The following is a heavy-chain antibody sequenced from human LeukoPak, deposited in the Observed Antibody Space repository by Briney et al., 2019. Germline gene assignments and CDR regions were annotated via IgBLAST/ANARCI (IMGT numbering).Heavy chain of an antibody. J-gene: IGHJ4*02. CDR1: GGSISSYS. CDR2: IYHSGST. CDR3: ARALGTAMAIGYFDY. V-gene: IGHV4-30-2*01. Sequence: SETLSLTCTVSGGSISSYSWSWIRQPPGKGLEWIGYIYHSGSTYYNPSVKSRVTISVDRSKNQFSLKLSSVTAADTAVYYCARALGTAMAIGYFDYWGQGTLVTVSS. D-gene: IGHD5-18*01.